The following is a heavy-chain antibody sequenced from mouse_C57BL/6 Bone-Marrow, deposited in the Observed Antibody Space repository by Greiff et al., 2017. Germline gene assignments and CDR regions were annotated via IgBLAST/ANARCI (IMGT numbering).Heavy chain of an antibody. J-gene: IGHJ2*01. V-gene: IGHV5-4*01. CDR1: GFTFSSYA. CDR3: ARDRLRRGFYYFDY. CDR2: ISDGGSYT. D-gene: IGHD2-2*01. Sequence: EVKLMESGGGLVKPGGSLQLSCAASGFTFSSYAMSWVRQTPEKRLEWVATISDGGSYTYYPDNVKGRFTISRDNAKNNLYLQMSHLKSEDTAMYYCARDRLRRGFYYFDYGGQGTTLTVSS.